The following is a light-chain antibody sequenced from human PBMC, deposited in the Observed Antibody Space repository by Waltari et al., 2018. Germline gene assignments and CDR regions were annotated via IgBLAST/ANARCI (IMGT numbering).Light chain of an antibody. CDR3: SSFTTGSTGL. CDR1: SSDIGAFDL. CDR2: NVS. Sequence: QSALAHPPSVSGSPGQSITLSCTGSSSDIGAFDLVSWYQQHPGRAPRLIIRNVSERPSGVPHRFSGSKSGNTASLTISSLRSEDESLYFCSSFTTGSTGLFGGGTKLTVL. V-gene: IGLV2-14*03. J-gene: IGLJ2*01.